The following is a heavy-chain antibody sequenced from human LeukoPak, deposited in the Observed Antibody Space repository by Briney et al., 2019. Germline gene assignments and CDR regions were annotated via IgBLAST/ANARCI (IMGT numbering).Heavy chain of an antibody. CDR3: ARALRVGRYSADY. CDR2: MNPNSGNT. J-gene: IGHJ4*02. Sequence: ASVKVSCKASGYTFTSYDINWVRQATGEGLEWMGWMNPNSGNTGSAQRFQGRVTMTRNTSISTAYMELSSLRSEDTAVYYCARALRVGRYSADYWGQGTLVTVSS. CDR1: GYTFTSYD. D-gene: IGHD2-15*01. V-gene: IGHV1-8*01.